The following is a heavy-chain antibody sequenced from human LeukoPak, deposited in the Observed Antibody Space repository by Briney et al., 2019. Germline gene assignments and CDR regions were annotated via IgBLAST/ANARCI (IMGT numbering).Heavy chain of an antibody. D-gene: IGHD2-2*01. J-gene: IGHJ6*04. CDR1: GFIFSSYW. V-gene: IGHV3-7*03. CDR3: ARRALRYCSSTSCPAQYYGVDV. Sequence: GSLRLSCAASGFIFSSYWMSWVRQAPGRGLEWVANIKEDGSEKYYVDSVKGRFTISRDNAKNSLYLQTNSLRAEDTAVYYCARRALRYCSSTSCPAQYYGVDVWGKGTTVTVSS. CDR2: IKEDGSEK.